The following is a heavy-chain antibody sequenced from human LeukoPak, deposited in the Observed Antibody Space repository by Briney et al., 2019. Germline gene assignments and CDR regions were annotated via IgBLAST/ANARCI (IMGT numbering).Heavy chain of an antibody. Sequence: SGTLSLTCAVPGGSISSSNWWSWVRQPPGKGREWFGYIYHSGSTYYNPSLKSRVTISEDRSKNQFSLKLSSVTAADTAVYYCARLAGLDFNYYGMDVWGQGTTVSVSS. V-gene: IGHV4-4*02. CDR3: ARLAGLDFNYYGMDV. D-gene: IGHD6-19*01. CDR1: GGSISSSNW. CDR2: IYHSGST. J-gene: IGHJ6*02.